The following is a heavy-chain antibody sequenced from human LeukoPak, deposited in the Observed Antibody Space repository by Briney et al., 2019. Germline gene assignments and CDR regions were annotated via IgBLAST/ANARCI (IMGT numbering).Heavy chain of an antibody. V-gene: IGHV3-74*01. J-gene: IGHJ4*02. CDR3: VRGVELGIPGY. CDR1: GFTFSSYW. D-gene: IGHD7-27*01. CDR2: INSDGSST. Sequence: GGSLRLSCAASGFTFSSYWMHWVRQAPGKGLVWVSRINSDGSSTSHADSVKGRFTISRDNAKNTLYLQMNSLRVEDTAVYYCVRGVELGIPGYWGQGTLVTVSS.